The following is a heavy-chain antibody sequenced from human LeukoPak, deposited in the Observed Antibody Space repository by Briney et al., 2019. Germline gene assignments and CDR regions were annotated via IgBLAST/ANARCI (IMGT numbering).Heavy chain of an antibody. J-gene: IGHJ4*02. CDR2: IYYSGST. V-gene: IGHV4-59*01. CDR3: ARGSSSGYYRY. D-gene: IGHD3-22*01. Sequence: SETLSLTCTVSGGSISSYYWSWIRQPPGKGLEWIGYIYYSGSTNYNPSLKSRVTISVDTSKNQFSLKLTSVTAADTAVYYCARGSSSGYYRYWGQGTLVTVSS. CDR1: GGSISSYY.